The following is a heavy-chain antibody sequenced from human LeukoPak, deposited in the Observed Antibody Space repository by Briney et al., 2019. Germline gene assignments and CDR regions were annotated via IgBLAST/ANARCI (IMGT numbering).Heavy chain of an antibody. CDR2: INQDGGEK. V-gene: IGHV3-7*01. CDR1: GFTFSSLW. Sequence: GGSLRLSCAASGFTFSSLWMSWVRQAPGKGLERVANINQDGGEKYYVDSVKGRFTISRDNAKNSLYLQMNSLRAEDTAVYYCARGKFDFDYWGQGTLVTVSS. J-gene: IGHJ4*02. CDR3: ARGKFDFDY.